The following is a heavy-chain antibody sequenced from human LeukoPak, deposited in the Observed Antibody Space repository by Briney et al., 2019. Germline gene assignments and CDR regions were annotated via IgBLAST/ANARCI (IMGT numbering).Heavy chain of an antibody. CDR3: ARQLLYDSSGYYPLDAFDI. CDR1: GGSISSYY. Sequence: PSETLSLTCAVSGGSISSYYWNWIRQPPGKGLEWIGYIYYSGSTNYNPSLKSRVTISVDTSKNQFSLKLSSVTAADTAVYYCARQLLYDSSGYYPLDAFDIWGQGTMVTVSS. D-gene: IGHD3-22*01. J-gene: IGHJ3*02. CDR2: IYYSGST. V-gene: IGHV4-59*08.